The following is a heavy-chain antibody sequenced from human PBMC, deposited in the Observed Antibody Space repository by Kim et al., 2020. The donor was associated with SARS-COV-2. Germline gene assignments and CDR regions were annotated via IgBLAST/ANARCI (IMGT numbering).Heavy chain of an antibody. V-gene: IGHV3-30*18. D-gene: IGHD6-13*01. CDR3: AKDWRGYSSSWFYGMDV. Sequence: GGSMRLSCAASGFTFSSYGMHWVRQAPGKGLEWVAVISYDGSNKYYADSVKGRFTISRDNSKNTLYLQMNSLRAEDTAVYYCAKDWRGYSSSWFYGMDVWGQGTTVTVSS. CDR2: ISYDGSNK. CDR1: GFTFSSYG. J-gene: IGHJ6*02.